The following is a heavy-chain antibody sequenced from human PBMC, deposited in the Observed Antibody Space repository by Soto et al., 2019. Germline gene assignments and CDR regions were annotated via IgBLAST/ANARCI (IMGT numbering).Heavy chain of an antibody. D-gene: IGHD3-9*01. J-gene: IGHJ4*02. Sequence: PGGSLRLSCVASGFTFSSYGMHWVRQAPGKGLEWVSAISGSGGSTYYTDSVKGRFTISRDNSKNTLYLQMNSLRAEDTAVYYCAKHILTDYYLPGDWGQGTLVTVDS. V-gene: IGHV3-23*01. CDR1: GFTFSSYG. CDR2: ISGSGGST. CDR3: AKHILTDYYLPGD.